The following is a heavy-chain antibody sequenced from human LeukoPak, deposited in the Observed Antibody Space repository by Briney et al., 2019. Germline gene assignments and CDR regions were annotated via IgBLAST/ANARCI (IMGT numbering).Heavy chain of an antibody. CDR1: GGTFSSYT. CDR2: IIPILGIA. Sequence: PVKVSCKASGGTFSSYTISWVRQAPGQGLEWMGRIIPILGIANYAQKFQGRVTITADKSTSTAYMELSSLRSEDTAVYYCARDLGVVSYYYYMDVWGKGTTVTVSS. J-gene: IGHJ6*03. CDR3: ARDLGVVSYYYYMDV. V-gene: IGHV1-69*04. D-gene: IGHD3-3*01.